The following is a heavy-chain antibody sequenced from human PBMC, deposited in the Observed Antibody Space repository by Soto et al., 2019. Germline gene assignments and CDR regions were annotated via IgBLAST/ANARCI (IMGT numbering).Heavy chain of an antibody. CDR2: IYYSGST. Sequence: SETLSLTCTVSGGSISSSSYYWGWIRQPPGKGLEWIGSIYYSGSTYYNPPLKSRVTISVDTSKNQFSLKLSSVTAADTAVYYCARQEQRLQLGRHFDYWGQGTLVTV. V-gene: IGHV4-39*01. CDR3: ARQEQRLQLGRHFDY. D-gene: IGHD5-12*01. CDR1: GGSISSSSYY. J-gene: IGHJ4*02.